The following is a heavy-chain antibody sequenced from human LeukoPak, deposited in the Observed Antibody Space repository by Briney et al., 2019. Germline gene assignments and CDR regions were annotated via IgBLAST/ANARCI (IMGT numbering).Heavy chain of an antibody. CDR1: GFTFTNAW. V-gene: IGHV3-15*01. CDR2: IKSKIDGGTT. CDR3: TTDAGYTSRWYNY. J-gene: IGHJ4*02. D-gene: IGHD6-13*01. Sequence: GGSLRLSCAASGFTFTNAWMSWVRQGTGKGLEWVGRIKSKIDGGTTDYAAPVKGRFTISRDDSRNALYLQMNSLKTEDTAVYYCTTDAGYTSRWYNYWGQGTLVTVSS.